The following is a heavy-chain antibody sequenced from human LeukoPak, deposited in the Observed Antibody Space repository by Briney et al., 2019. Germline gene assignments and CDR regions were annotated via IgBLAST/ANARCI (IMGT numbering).Heavy chain of an antibody. V-gene: IGHV1-18*01. CDR2: ISAYNGNT. D-gene: IGHD6-19*01. CDR3: ARDLEIAVAGTVFDY. Sequence: ASVKVSCKASGYTFTSYGVSWVRQAPGQGLEWMGWISAYNGNTNYAQKLQGRVTMTTDTSTSTAYMELRSLRSDDTAVYYCARDLEIAVAGTVFDYWGQGTLVTVSS. CDR1: GYTFTSYG. J-gene: IGHJ4*02.